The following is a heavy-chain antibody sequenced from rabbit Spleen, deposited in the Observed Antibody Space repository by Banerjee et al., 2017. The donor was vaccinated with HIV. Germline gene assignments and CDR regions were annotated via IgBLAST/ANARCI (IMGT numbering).Heavy chain of an antibody. CDR2: IYGGRSAST. CDR3: ARPDYSKGWGSDL. D-gene: IGHD4-1*01. Sequence: QSLEESGGGLVKPEGSLTLTCKASGFDLSSSYYMCWVRQAPGKGLEWIACIYGGRSASTYYATWVNGRFTISKTSSTTVTLQVTSLTVADTATYFCARPDYSKGWGSDLWGPGTLVTVS. CDR1: GFDLSSSYY. V-gene: IGHV1S40*01. J-gene: IGHJ4*01.